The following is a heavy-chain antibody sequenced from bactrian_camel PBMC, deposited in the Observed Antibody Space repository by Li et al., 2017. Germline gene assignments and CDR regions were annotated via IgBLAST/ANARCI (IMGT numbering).Heavy chain of an antibody. CDR3: AATQRCSGWSLEAAWYDY. J-gene: IGHJ4*01. Sequence: HVQLVESGGGTVQAGGSLRLSCAVSTDTSSPVCMAWFRQAPGKEREGVATFSRFGVPMYKDSVKGRFTISKDNDENTVYLQMNSLKSDDTAMYYCAATQRCSGWSLEAAWYDYWGQGTQVTVS. V-gene: IGHV3S53*01. CDR1: TDTSSPVC. D-gene: IGHD6*01. CDR2: FSRFGVP.